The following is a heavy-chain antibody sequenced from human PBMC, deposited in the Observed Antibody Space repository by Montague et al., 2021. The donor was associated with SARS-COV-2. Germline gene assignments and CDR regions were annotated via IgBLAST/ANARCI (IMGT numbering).Heavy chain of an antibody. V-gene: IGHV3-7*01. J-gene: IGHJ4*02. CDR2: IKEDGSEK. CDR3: AREYFDNSGMRHY. CDR1: GFTFSSYW. Sequence: SLRLSCAASGFTFSSYWMSWVRQAPGKGLEWVANIKEDGSEKKYVGSVKGRFTISRDNAKDSLYLQMNSLRAEDTAVYYCAREYFDNSGMRHYWGQGTLVTVSS. D-gene: IGHD3-22*01.